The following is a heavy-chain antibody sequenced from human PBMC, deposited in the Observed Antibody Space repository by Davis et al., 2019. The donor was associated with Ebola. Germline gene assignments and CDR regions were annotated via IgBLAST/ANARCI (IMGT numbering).Heavy chain of an antibody. Sequence: SVKVSCKASGYTFTSYDINWVRQAPGQGLEWMGWINTNTGNPTYAQGFTGRFVFSLDTSVSTTYLQISRPKAEDTAIYYCARDRGNFDYWGQGTLVTVSS. CDR1: GYTFTSYD. V-gene: IGHV7-4-1*02. CDR2: INTNTGNP. D-gene: IGHD3-10*01. J-gene: IGHJ4*02. CDR3: ARDRGNFDY.